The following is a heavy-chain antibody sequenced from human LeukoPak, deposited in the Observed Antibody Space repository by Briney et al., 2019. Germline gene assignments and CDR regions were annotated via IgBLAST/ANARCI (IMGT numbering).Heavy chain of an antibody. J-gene: IGHJ6*03. CDR2: ISSSGSTI. CDR3: ASGRTDYYYMDV. V-gene: IGHV3-11*01. Sequence: GGSVSLSCAASVFTFSDFYMSWIRQAPGKGLEWVSYISSSGSTIYYADSVKGRFTISRDNAKNSLYLQMNSLRAEDTAVYYCASGRTDYYYMDVWGKGTTVTVSS. CDR1: VFTFSDFY.